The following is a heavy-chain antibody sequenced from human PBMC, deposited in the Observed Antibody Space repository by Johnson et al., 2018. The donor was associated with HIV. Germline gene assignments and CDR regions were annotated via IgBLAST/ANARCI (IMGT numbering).Heavy chain of an antibody. CDR3: TRNGDIVVVVADIPDAFDI. Sequence: VQLLESGGGLVQPGGSLRLSCVASGFTFSDHYMDWVRQAPGKGLEWVGFIRSKAYGGTTEYAASVKGRFTISRDDSKSIAYLQMNSLKTEDTAVYYCTRNGDIVVVVADIPDAFDIWGQGTMVTVSS. J-gene: IGHJ3*02. D-gene: IGHD2-15*01. V-gene: IGHV3-49*04. CDR1: GFTFSDHY. CDR2: IRSKAYGGTT.